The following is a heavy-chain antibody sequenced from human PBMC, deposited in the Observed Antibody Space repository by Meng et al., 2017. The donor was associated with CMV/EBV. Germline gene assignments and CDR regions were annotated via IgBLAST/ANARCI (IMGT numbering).Heavy chain of an antibody. D-gene: IGHD2-15*01. CDR1: GGSFSGYY. J-gene: IGHJ4*02. CDR2: INHSGST. CDR3: ASSLTYPDY. Sequence: VPRQQWCAVLLMPPATLSLTCAVYGGSFSGYYWSWIRQPPGKGLEWIGEINHSGSTNYNPSLKSRVTISVDTSKNQFSLKLSSVTAADTAVYYCASSLTYPDYWGQGTLVTVSS. V-gene: IGHV4-34*01.